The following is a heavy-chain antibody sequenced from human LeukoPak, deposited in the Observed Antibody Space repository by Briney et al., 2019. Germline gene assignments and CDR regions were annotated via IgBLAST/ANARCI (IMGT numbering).Heavy chain of an antibody. V-gene: IGHV1-18*01. CDR1: GYTFTSYG. CDR3: ARGGFCSGGSCYLGY. CDR2: ISAYNGNT. Sequence: ASVKVSCKASGYTFTSYGISWVRQAPGQGLEWKGWISAYNGNTNYAQNLQGRVTMTTDTSTSTAYMELRSLRSDDTAVYYCARGGFCSGGSCYLGYWGQGTLVTVSS. D-gene: IGHD2-15*01. J-gene: IGHJ4*02.